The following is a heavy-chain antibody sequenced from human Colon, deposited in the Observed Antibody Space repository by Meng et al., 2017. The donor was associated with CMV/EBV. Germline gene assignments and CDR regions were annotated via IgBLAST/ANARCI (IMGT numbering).Heavy chain of an antibody. CDR1: GGSVSSGSYY. CDR2: MSYSGTS. Sequence: SETLSLTCSVSGGSVSSGSYYWSWIRQPPGKGLEWIGYMSYSGTSHYNPSLKSRVTISVDTSKKQFSLKLSSVTAADTAVYYCAIDTTLNCSGGSCYDYWGQGTLVTVSS. CDR3: AIDTTLNCSGGSCYDY. J-gene: IGHJ4*02. D-gene: IGHD2-15*01. V-gene: IGHV4-61*01.